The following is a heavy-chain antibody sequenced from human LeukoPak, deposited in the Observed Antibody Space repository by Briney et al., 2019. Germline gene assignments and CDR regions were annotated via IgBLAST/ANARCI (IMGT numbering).Heavy chain of an antibody. Sequence: PGGSLRLSCTASGFTFGDYAMSWFRQAPGKGLEWVGFIRSKAYGGTTEYAASVKGRFTISRDDSKSIAYLQMNSPKTEDTAVYYCTRDAAVAGTRYFDYWGQGTLVTVSS. J-gene: IGHJ4*02. D-gene: IGHD6-19*01. V-gene: IGHV3-49*03. CDR3: TRDAAVAGTRYFDY. CDR2: IRSKAYGGTT. CDR1: GFTFGDYA.